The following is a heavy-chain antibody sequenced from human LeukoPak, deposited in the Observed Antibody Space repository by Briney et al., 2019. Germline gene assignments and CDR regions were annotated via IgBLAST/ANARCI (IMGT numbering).Heavy chain of an antibody. CDR1: GFAFSTYA. D-gene: IGHD4-17*01. CDR3: AKDLEYTTYGYYFDY. J-gene: IGHJ4*02. CDR2: IGPVGTFP. V-gene: IGHV3-23*01. Sequence: GGSLRLSCTASGFAFSTYAMTWVRQAPGKGLEWFSGIGPVGTFPYYAASGKGGFTTFRDNSRNTLYMQMNSLRADDTAVYYCAKDLEYTTYGYYFDYWGQGTLVTVSS.